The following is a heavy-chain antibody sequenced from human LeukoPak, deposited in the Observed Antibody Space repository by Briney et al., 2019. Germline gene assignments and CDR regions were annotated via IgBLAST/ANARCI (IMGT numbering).Heavy chain of an antibody. J-gene: IGHJ5*02. CDR1: GGSFSGYY. CDR3: ARGSVYYGSGSYYPIANWFDP. D-gene: IGHD3-10*01. Sequence: SETLSLTCAVYGGSFSGYYWSWIRQPPGKGLEWIGEINHSGSTNYSPSLKSRVTISVDTSKNQFSLKLSSVTAADTAVYYCARGSVYYGSGSYYPIANWFDPWGQGTLVTVSS. CDR2: INHSGST. V-gene: IGHV4-34*01.